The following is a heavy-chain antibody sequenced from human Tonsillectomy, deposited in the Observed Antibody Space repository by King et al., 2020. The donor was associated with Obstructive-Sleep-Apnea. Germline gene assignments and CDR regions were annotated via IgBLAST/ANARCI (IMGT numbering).Heavy chain of an antibody. Sequence: VQLVESGGGVVQPGRPLRLSCAVSGFSFSNYAMHWVRQAPGKGLEWVAVMSYDGNNKYYADSVKGRFTISRDNSKNTLYLEMNSLRAEDTAVYYCAREKWGQGTPFGMDVWGQGTTVTVSS. CDR3: AREKWGQGTPFGMDV. J-gene: IGHJ6*01. D-gene: IGHD3-16*01. V-gene: IGHV3-30*04. CDR1: GFSFSNYA. CDR2: MSYDGNNK.